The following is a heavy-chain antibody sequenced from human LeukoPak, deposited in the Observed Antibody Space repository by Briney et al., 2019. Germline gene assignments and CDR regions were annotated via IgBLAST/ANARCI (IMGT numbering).Heavy chain of an antibody. CDR2: ISSSSSYI. Sequence: GGSLRLSCAASGFTFSSYSMNWVRQAPGKGLERVSSISSSSSYIYYADSVKGRFTISRDNAKNSLYLQMNSLRAEDTAVYYCARSLYDSSGYYSHDAFDIWGQGTMVTVSS. CDR1: GFTFSSYS. V-gene: IGHV3-21*01. J-gene: IGHJ3*02. D-gene: IGHD3-22*01. CDR3: ARSLYDSSGYYSHDAFDI.